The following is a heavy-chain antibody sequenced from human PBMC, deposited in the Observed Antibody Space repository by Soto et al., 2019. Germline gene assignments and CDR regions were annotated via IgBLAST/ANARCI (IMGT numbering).Heavy chain of an antibody. CDR1: GFTFSSYG. D-gene: IGHD2-8*01. Sequence: GGSLRLSCAASGFTFSSYGMHWVRQAPGKGLEWVAVIWYDGSNKYYADSVKGRFTISRDNSKNTLYLQMNSLRAEDTAVYYCAGDLVLMVYATGGMDVWGQGTTVTSP. CDR2: IWYDGSNK. J-gene: IGHJ6*02. V-gene: IGHV3-33*01. CDR3: AGDLVLMVYATGGMDV.